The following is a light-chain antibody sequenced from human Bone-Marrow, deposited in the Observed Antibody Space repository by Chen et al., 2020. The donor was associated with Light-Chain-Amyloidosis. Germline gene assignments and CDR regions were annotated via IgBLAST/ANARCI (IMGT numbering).Light chain of an antibody. CDR1: QSLSHSTGYNY. Sequence: DVVLTQSPLSPPVTPGEPASISCRSSQSLSHSTGYNYLDWYLQKPGQSPQLLIYLGSTRASGVPDRFSGSGSGTDFTLKIRRVETEDVGVYYCMQALQSPPTFGQGTKVEIK. V-gene: IGKV2-28*01. J-gene: IGKJ1*01. CDR3: MQALQSPPT. CDR2: LGS.